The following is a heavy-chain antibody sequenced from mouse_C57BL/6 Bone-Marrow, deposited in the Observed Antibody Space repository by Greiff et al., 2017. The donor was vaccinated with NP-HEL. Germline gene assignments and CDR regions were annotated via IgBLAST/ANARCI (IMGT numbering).Heavy chain of an antibody. CDR1: GSTFPDYY. V-gene: IGHV7-3*01. D-gene: IGHD2-4*01. CDR2: IRNKANGYTT. J-gene: IGHJ4*01. Sequence: EVKLVESGGGLVQPGGSLSLSCAASGSTFPDYYMSWVRQPPGKALEWLVFIRNKANGYTTEYSASVKGRFTISRDKSQSILYLQMNALRAEDSATYYCARSIYYDYADDPFYAMDYWGQGTSVTVSS. CDR3: ARSIYYDYADDPFYAMDY.